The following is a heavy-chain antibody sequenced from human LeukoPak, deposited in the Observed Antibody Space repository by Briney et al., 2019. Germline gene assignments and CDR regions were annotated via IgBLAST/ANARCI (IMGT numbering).Heavy chain of an antibody. V-gene: IGHV1-2*02. J-gene: IGHJ4*02. CDR3: ARDQIASPNWELDY. D-gene: IGHD1-1*01. CDR1: GYTFTNYY. Sequence: ASVKVSCKASGYTFTNYYLHWVRQAPGQGLEWMGWINPHSGDTKYAQKFQDRVTMTRDMSTSTVYMELSSLRSEDTAVYYCARDQIASPNWELDYWGQGTLVTVSS. CDR2: INPHSGDT.